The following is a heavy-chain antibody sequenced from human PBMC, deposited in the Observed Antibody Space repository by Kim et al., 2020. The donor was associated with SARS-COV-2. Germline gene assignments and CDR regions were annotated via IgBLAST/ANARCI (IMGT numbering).Heavy chain of an antibody. D-gene: IGHD3-16*01. Sequence: YAAPGKGRFPISRDDSINTLYLQMNSLQTEDTAVYYCTRIRGGFYYVMGVWGQGTTVTVSS. J-gene: IGHJ6*02. CDR3: TRIRGGFYYVMGV. V-gene: IGHV3-15*01.